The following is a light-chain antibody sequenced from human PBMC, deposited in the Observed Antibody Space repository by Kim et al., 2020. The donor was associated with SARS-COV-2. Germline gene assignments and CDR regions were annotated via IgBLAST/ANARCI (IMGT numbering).Light chain of an antibody. V-gene: IGKV1-5*03. CDR3: QQYRSFPWT. CDR2: AAS. CDR1: ESVSEW. J-gene: IGKJ1*01. Sequence: DIQMTQSPSTLSASVGDRVTITCRASESVSEWVAWYQQRPGEAPDFLIYAASRLQNGVPSRFSGRGSGREFSLTISSLQPEDFATYYCQQYRSFPWTFGQGTKVDIK.